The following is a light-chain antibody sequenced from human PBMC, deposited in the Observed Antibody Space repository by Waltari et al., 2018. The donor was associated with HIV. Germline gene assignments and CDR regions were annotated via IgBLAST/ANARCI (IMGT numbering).Light chain of an antibody. J-gene: IGLJ3*02. CDR1: SSNIGDVF. CDR2: DNH. V-gene: IGLV1-51*01. Sequence: QSVLPHPPSVSAAPEQRVTIPCSTSSSNIGDVFVSSYQHLPGAAPKLLIYDNHNRPSGIPNRFSGSKSGTSATLAITGLQTADEGAYYCRTWSRSLRGAVFGAGTKLTVL. CDR3: RTWSRSLRGAV.